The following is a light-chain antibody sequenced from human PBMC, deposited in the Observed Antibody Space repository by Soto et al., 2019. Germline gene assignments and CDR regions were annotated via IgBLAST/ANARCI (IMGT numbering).Light chain of an antibody. CDR1: QGISNY. V-gene: IGKV1-27*01. J-gene: IGKJ4*01. Sequence: DIQMTQSPSSLSASVGDRVTITCRASQGISNYLAWYQQKPGKVPELLIYAASTLQSGVPSRFSGRGSGTDFTLTISRLQAEDVATYYFQEYNHASTFGGGTKVEIK. CDR3: QEYNHAST. CDR2: AAS.